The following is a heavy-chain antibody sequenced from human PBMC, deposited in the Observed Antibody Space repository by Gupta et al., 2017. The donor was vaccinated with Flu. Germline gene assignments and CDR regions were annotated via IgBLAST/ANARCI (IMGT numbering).Heavy chain of an antibody. J-gene: IGHJ4*02. CDR3: ARSWGNGGGAIDY. Sequence: EVQLVESGGGLIQPGGSVRLSCAASGFGVPNSYMNWVRQAPGKGLDWVSVINSRGTTFYSDSVRGRFTISRDYSKNTLHLQMNSLRAEDTAVYYCARSWGNGGGAIDYWGQGTLVTVSS. V-gene: IGHV3-53*01. CDR1: GFGVPNSY. CDR2: INSRGTT. D-gene: IGHD3-16*01.